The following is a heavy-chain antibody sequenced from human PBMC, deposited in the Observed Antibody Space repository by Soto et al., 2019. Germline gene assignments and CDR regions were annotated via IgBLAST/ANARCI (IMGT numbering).Heavy chain of an antibody. Sequence: SQTLSLTCAISGDSVSSNSAAWNWIRQSPSRGLEWLGRTYYRSRWYNDYAVSVRSRITVNADTSKNQFSLHLNSVTPEDTAVYYGAGTSSLQWYYMDVWDKGTKVTVSS. V-gene: IGHV6-1*01. J-gene: IGHJ6*03. CDR1: GDSVSSNSAA. D-gene: IGHD1-7*01. CDR2: TYYRSRWYN. CDR3: AGTSSLQWYYMDV.